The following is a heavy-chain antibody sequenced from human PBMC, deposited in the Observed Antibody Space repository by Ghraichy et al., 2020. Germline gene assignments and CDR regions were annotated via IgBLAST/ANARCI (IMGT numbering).Heavy chain of an antibody. V-gene: IGHV4-38-2*02. CDR2: MYHSGST. J-gene: IGHJ4*02. CDR3: ARDDLGDAYNSRLDY. CDR1: GYSISTDYY. Sequence: SETLSLTCAVSGYSISTDYYWGWIRQPPGKGLEWIGSMYHSGSTYYNPSLKSRVSISIDTSKNQFSLTLSSVTAADTAVYYCARDDLGDAYNSRLDYWGQGTLVTVSS. D-gene: IGHD5-24*01.